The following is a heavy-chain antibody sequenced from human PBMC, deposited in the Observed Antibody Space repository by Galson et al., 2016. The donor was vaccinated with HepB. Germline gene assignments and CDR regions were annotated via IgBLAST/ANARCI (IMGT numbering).Heavy chain of an antibody. CDR3: VKDRKYRCSSSTCYWEFDY. V-gene: IGHV3-9*01. Sequence: SLRLSCAASGFSFDDYGMDWVRQGPGKGLEWVAGISWNSVCGGYADSVKGRFTISRDHAKNCLHLQMNSLRVEDTALYYCVKDRKYRCSSSTCYWEFDYWGQGTLVNVS. J-gene: IGHJ4*02. CDR1: GFSFDDYG. CDR2: ISWNSVCG. D-gene: IGHD2-2*01.